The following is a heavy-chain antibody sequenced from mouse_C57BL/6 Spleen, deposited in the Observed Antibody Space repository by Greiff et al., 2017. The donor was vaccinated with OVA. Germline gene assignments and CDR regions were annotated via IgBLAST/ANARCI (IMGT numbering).Heavy chain of an antibody. D-gene: IGHD4-1*01. CDR1: GFTFTDYY. V-gene: IGHV7-3*01. Sequence: EVQLVESGGGLVQPGGSLSLSCAASGFTFTDYYMSWVRQPPGKALEWLGFIRNKANGYTTEYSASVKGRFTISRDNSQSILYLQMNALRAEDSATYYCASQLTGRAWFACWGQGTLVTVSA. CDR2: IRNKANGYTT. CDR3: ASQLTGRAWFAC. J-gene: IGHJ3*01.